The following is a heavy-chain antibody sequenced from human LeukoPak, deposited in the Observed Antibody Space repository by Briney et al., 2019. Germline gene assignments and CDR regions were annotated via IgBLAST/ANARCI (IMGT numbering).Heavy chain of an antibody. D-gene: IGHD5-12*01. CDR3: ASDIVATMGV. J-gene: IGHJ4*02. V-gene: IGHV1-69*13. CDR1: GGTFSSYA. CDR2: IIPIFGTV. Sequence: ASVKVSCKASGGTFSSYAISWVRQAPGQGLEWMGGIIPIFGTVNYAQKFQGRVTITADESTSTAYMELSSLRSEDTAVYYCASDIVATMGVWGQGTLVTVSS.